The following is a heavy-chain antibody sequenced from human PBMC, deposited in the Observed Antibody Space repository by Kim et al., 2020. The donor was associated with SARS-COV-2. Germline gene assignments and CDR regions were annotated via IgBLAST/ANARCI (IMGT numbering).Heavy chain of an antibody. Sequence: TRYNPSHRSRVIISIDTSKNHFSLNLNSVMAADTAVYYCAGVAVSGWSDYWGQGTLVTVSS. D-gene: IGHD6-19*01. V-gene: IGHV4-61*02. CDR2: T. J-gene: IGHJ4*02. CDR3: AGVAVSGWSDY.